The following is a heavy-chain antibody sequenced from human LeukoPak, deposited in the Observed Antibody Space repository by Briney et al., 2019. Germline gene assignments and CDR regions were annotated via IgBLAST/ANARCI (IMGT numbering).Heavy chain of an antibody. D-gene: IGHD3-10*01. CDR2: IYYSGST. CDR3: ARQVLLWFGELPSPDY. Sequence: PSETLSLTCTVSGGSISSSSYYSGWIRQPPGKWLECIGSIYYSGSTYYNPSIKSRVTISVDTSKNQFSLKLSSVTAADTAVYYCARQVLLWFGELPSPDYWGQGTLVTVSS. J-gene: IGHJ4*02. CDR1: GGSISSSSYY. V-gene: IGHV4-39*01.